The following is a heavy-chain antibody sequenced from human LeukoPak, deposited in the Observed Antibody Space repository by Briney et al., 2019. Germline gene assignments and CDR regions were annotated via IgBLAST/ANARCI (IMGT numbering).Heavy chain of an antibody. CDR3: AKDRPTSGWYRYFDY. CDR2: IQYDGSNK. CDR1: GFTFSSYG. J-gene: IGHJ4*02. D-gene: IGHD6-19*01. Sequence: TGGSLRLSCAASGFTFSSYGMHWVRQAPGKGLEWVAFIQYDGSNKYYADSVKGRFTISRDNSKNTLYLQMNSLRAEDTAVYYCAKDRPTSGWYRYFDYWGQGTLVTVSS. V-gene: IGHV3-30*02.